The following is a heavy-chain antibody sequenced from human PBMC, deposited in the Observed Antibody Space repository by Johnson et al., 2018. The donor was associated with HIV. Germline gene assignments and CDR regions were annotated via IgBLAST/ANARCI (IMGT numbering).Heavy chain of an antibody. Sequence: QVQLVESGGGVVQPGRSLRLSCAASGFTFSNYGMHWVRQAPGKGLEWVAVISYDGSNKYYADSVKGRFTISRDNSKNTLYLQMNSLRAEDTAVYYCAKESPRRCKQPTDALDIWGQGTMVIVSS. CDR1: GFTFSNYG. D-gene: IGHD6-13*01. J-gene: IGHJ3*02. CDR3: AKESPRRCKQPTDALDI. CDR2: ISYDGSNK. V-gene: IGHV3-30*19.